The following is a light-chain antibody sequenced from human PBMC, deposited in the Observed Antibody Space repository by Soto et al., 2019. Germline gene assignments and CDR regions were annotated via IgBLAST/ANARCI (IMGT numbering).Light chain of an antibody. CDR3: QQYGSSGT. CDR2: GAS. J-gene: IGKJ1*01. CDR1: QSVSNNY. Sequence: TVLSESPGAVSLSPGERATLSCRASQSVSNNYLAWYQQKPGQAPRLLIYGASNRATGIPDRFSGSGSGTDFTLTISRLEPEDFAVYYCQQYGSSGTFGQGTKV. V-gene: IGKV3-20*01.